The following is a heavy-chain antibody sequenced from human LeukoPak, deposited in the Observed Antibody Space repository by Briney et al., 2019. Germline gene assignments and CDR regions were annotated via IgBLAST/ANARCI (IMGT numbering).Heavy chain of an antibody. CDR2: IYYSGST. J-gene: IGHJ4*02. CDR3: AGAAYDSSSPDY. CDR1: GGSISSYY. D-gene: IGHD3-22*01. V-gene: IGHV4-59*01. Sequence: KPSETLSLTCTVSGGSISSYYWSWIRQPPGKGLEWIGYIYYSGSTNYNPSLKSRVTISVDTSMNQFSLKLSSVTAADTAVYYCAGAAYDSSSPDYWGQGTLVTVSS.